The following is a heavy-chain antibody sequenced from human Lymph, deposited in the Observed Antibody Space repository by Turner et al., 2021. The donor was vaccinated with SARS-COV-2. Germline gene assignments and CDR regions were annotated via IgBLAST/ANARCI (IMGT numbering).Heavy chain of an antibody. CDR1: GGTFSSSA. CDR2: IIPMLGIA. Sequence: QVQLVQSGAEVKKPGSSVKVSCKASGGTFSSSAISWVRQAPGQGLEWRGGIIPMLGIANYAQKLQGRVTITAAKTTSTAYRELSSLRSEDTAVYYCARIVAPGMGGGVYYYYYGMDVWGQGTTVTVSS. CDR3: ARIVAPGMGGGVYYYYYGMDV. V-gene: IGHV1-69*10. D-gene: IGHD6-13*01. J-gene: IGHJ6*02.